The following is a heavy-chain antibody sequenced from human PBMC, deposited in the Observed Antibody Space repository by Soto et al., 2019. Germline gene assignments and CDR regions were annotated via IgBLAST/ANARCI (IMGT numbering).Heavy chain of an antibody. Sequence: PGESLKISCKGSGYSFTSYWIGWVRQMPGRGLEWMGIIYPGDSDTRYSPSFQGQVTISADKSISTAYLQWSSLKASDTAMYYCASPRGYGSSGDYYYGMDVWGQGTTVTVSS. D-gene: IGHD5-18*01. J-gene: IGHJ6*02. V-gene: IGHV5-51*01. CDR1: GYSFTSYW. CDR3: ASPRGYGSSGDYYYGMDV. CDR2: IYPGDSDT.